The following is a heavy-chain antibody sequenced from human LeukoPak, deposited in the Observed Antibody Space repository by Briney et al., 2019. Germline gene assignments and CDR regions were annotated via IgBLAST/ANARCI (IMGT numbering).Heavy chain of an antibody. Sequence: GASVKVSCKASGYTFTSYAMHWVRQAPGQRLEWMGWINAGNGNTKYSQKFQGRVTITRDTSASTAYMELSSRRSEDTAVYYCARDRAPITMVRGVINWFDPWGQGTLVTVSS. J-gene: IGHJ5*02. CDR3: ARDRAPITMVRGVINWFDP. CDR1: GYTFTSYA. D-gene: IGHD3-10*01. V-gene: IGHV1-3*01. CDR2: INAGNGNT.